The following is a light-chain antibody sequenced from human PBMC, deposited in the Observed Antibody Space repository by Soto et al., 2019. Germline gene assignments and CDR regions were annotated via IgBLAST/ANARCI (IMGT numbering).Light chain of an antibody. J-gene: IGLJ1*01. V-gene: IGLV2-8*01. Sequence: QSVLTQPASVSGSPGQSIAISCTGTSSDVGGYEYVSWYQHHPGKAPKLMIFEVSKRPSGVPDRFSGSKSGNTASLTVSGLQAEDEADYYCSSYAGNTKGVFGTGTKVTVL. CDR3: SSYAGNTKGV. CDR1: SSDVGGYEY. CDR2: EVS.